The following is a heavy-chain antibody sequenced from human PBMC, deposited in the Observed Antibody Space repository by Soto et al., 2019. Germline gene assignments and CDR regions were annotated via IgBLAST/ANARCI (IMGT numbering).Heavy chain of an antibody. Sequence: QVQLVQSGAEVTKPGSSVKVSCKASGGTFSSSAISWVRQAPGQGLEWMGAIIPVFGTAHYAQKFQGRVTITDDSTTRTAYMERSRLRYEATAVYYCAGERPARGKDVWGQGTPVTVSS. D-gene: IGHD3-16*01. CDR2: IIPVFGTA. CDR3: AGERPARGKDV. J-gene: IGHJ6*02. CDR1: GGTFSSSA. V-gene: IGHV1-69*06.